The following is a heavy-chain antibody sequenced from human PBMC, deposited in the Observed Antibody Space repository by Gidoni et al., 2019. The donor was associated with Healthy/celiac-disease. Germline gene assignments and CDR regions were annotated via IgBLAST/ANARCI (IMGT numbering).Heavy chain of an antibody. CDR3: ASHHPAAGTEFDY. V-gene: IGHV1-8*01. J-gene: IGHJ4*02. CDR1: GYTFTSYD. Sequence: QVQLVQSGAEVKKPGASVKVSCNASGYTFTSYDINWVRQATGQGLEWMGWMNPNSGNTGYAQKFQGRVTMTRNTSISTAYMELSSLRSEDTAVYYCASHHPAAGTEFDYWGQGTLVTVSS. CDR2: MNPNSGNT. D-gene: IGHD6-13*01.